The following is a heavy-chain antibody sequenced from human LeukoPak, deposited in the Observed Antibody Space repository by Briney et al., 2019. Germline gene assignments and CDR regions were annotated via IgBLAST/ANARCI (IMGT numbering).Heavy chain of an antibody. CDR1: GFTFRSYV. J-gene: IGHJ4*02. Sequence: KPGGSLRLSCAASGFTFRSYVMSWVCQAPGKGLEWVSSISSSSSYIYYGDSVQGRFTISRDNAKNSLFLQMNSLRAEDTAVYYCAREEDYPYFDNWGQGTLVTVSS. CDR2: ISSSSSYI. CDR3: AREEDYPYFDN. D-gene: IGHD3-16*01. V-gene: IGHV3-21*01.